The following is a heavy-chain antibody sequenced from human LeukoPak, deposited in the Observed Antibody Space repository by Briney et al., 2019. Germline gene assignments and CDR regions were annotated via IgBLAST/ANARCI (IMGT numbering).Heavy chain of an antibody. J-gene: IGHJ4*02. CDR1: GYTFTSYG. CDR3: ARDSMYYDILTGYYDYYFDY. D-gene: IGHD3-9*01. V-gene: IGHV1-18*01. Sequence: GASVKVSCKASGYTFTSYGISWVRQAPGQGLEWMGWISAYNGNTNYAQKLQGGVTMTTDTSTSTAYMELRSLRSDDTAVYYCARDSMYYDILTGYYDYYFDYWGQGTLVTVSS. CDR2: ISAYNGNT.